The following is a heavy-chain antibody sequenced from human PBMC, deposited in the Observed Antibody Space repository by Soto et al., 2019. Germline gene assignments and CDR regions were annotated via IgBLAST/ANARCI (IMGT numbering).Heavy chain of an antibody. J-gene: IGHJ4*02. Sequence: ASVKVSCKASGHTFTGHYIHWVRQAPEQGPEWMGEIGPESGATRYAQRFQGRVTMTRDMSITTVYMELNNLSPDDTAVYYCGRGRSGQIVVFYWGQGTPVTVSS. CDR3: GRGRSGQIVVFY. V-gene: IGHV1-2*02. CDR2: IGPESGAT. D-gene: IGHD1-26*01. CDR1: GHTFTGHY.